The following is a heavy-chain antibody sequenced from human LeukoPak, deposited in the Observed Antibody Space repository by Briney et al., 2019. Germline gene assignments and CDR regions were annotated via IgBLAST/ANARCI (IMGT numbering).Heavy chain of an antibody. J-gene: IGHJ4*02. CDR1: GFTFSSYS. CDR2: ISSSSSYI. CDR3: AKDAHPHYGDNPTRFDY. V-gene: IGHV3-21*04. D-gene: IGHD4-23*01. Sequence: GSLRLSCAASGFTFSSYSMNWVRQAPGKGLGWVSSISSSSSYIYYADSVKGRFTISRDNSKNTLYLQMNSLRAEDTAVYYCAKDAHPHYGDNPTRFDYWGQGTLVTVSS.